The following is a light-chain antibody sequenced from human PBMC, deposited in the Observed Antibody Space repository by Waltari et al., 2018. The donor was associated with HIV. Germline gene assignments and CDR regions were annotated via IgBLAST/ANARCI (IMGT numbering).Light chain of an antibody. CDR2: EVT. CDR3: VSYISSSTPE. V-gene: IGLV2-14*01. CDR1: SRDVNAYNY. J-gene: IGLJ3*02. Sequence: QSALTQPASMSGSPGPSITISCPGPSRDVNAYNYASWYQHHPDKAPKVIIYEVTPRPSGVSNRFSGSKSGNTASLTISGLLPEDEAEYFCVSYISSSTPEFGGGTKLTVL.